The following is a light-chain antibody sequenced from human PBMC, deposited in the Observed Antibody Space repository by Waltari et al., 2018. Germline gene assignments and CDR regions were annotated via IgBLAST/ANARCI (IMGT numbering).Light chain of an antibody. CDR3: QQCDNWPPLT. V-gene: IGKV3-11*01. J-gene: IGKJ4*01. Sequence: EIVLTQSPATLSSSPGERATLSCSASQRVRSFLAWYQHKPGQAPRLLIYEASKRATGVPDRFSGSGSGTDFSLTISSLEAEDFAVYYCQQCDNWPPLTFGGGTKVE. CDR1: QRVRSF. CDR2: EAS.